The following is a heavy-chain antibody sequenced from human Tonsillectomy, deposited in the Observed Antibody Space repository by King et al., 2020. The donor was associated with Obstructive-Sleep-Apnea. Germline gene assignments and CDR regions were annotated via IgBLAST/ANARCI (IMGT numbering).Heavy chain of an antibody. V-gene: IGHV1-46*01. D-gene: IGHD3-22*01. CDR2: INPSGGST. Sequence: QLVQSGAEVKKPGASVKVSCKASGYTFTSYYMHWVRQAPGQGLEWMGIINPSGGSTSYAQKFQGGVTMTRDTSTSTVYMELSSLRSEDTAVYYCARFGPYYYDSSGYGFYYFDYWGQGTLVTVSS. CDR1: GYTFTSYY. CDR3: ARFGPYYYDSSGYGFYYFDY. J-gene: IGHJ4*02.